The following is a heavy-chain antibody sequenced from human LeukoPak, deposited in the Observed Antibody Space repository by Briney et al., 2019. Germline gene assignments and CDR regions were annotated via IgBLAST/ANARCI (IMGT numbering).Heavy chain of an antibody. CDR2: IIPIFGTT. Sequence: SVKVSCKASGGTFSSYAISWVRQAPGQGLEWMGGIIPIFGTTNYAQKFQDRVTITADKSTSTAYMELSSLRSEDTAVYYCARVVGLTGYSSSWYSGYYYYMDVWGKGTTVTVFS. CDR1: GGTFSSYA. V-gene: IGHV1-69*06. D-gene: IGHD6-13*01. J-gene: IGHJ6*03. CDR3: ARVVGLTGYSSSWYSGYYYYMDV.